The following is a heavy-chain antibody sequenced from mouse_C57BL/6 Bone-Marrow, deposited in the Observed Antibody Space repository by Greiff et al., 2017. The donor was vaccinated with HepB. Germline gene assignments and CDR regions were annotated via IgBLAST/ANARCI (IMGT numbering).Heavy chain of an antibody. J-gene: IGHJ1*03. CDR3: AITGYYGSSYWYFDV. CDR2: IHPSDSDT. CDR1: GYTFTSYW. Sequence: LQQPGAELVKPGASVKVSCKASGYTFTSYWMHWVKQRPGQGLEWIGRIHPSDSDTNYNQKFKGKATLTVDKSSSTAYMQLSSLTSEDSAVYYCAITGYYGSSYWYFDVWGTGTTVTVSS. V-gene: IGHV1-74*01. D-gene: IGHD1-1*01.